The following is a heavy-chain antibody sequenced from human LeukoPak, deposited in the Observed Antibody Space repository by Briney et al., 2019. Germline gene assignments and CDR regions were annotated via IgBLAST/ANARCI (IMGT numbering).Heavy chain of an antibody. CDR1: GFTFSSYW. V-gene: IGHV3-7*01. J-gene: IGHJ3*02. CDR3: ARVPLYGDYVAAFDI. D-gene: IGHD4-17*01. CDR2: IKKDGSEK. Sequence: PGGSLRLSCAASGFTFSSYWMSWVRQAPGKGLEWVANIKKDGSEKYYVDSVKGRFTISRDNAKNSLYLQMNSLRAEDTAVYYCARVPLYGDYVAAFDIWGQGTMVTVSS.